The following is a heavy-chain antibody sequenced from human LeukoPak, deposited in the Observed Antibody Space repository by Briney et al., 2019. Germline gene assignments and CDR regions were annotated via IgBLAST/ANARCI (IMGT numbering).Heavy chain of an antibody. D-gene: IGHD1-26*01. CDR3: GMSGDRVPLQDDVFDV. V-gene: IGHV5-51*01. J-gene: IGHJ3*01. CDR1: GYRVTSYC. CDR2: IYPGDSGP. Sequence: GQSLKISCKVSGYRVTSYCIGWVRQMPGKGLEWMGIIYPGDSGPTYSPSFQGQVTISVDKSINTAYLQWSSLQASDTAMYYCGMSGDRVPLQDDVFDVWGQGTMVTVST.